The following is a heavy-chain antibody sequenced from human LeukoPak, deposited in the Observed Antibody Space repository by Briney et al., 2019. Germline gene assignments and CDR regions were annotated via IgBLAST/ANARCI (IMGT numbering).Heavy chain of an antibody. CDR3: AKEEHDAFDI. V-gene: IGHV3-30*18. CDR1: GFTFSSYG. D-gene: IGHD1-26*01. J-gene: IGHJ3*02. Sequence: GRSLKLSCAASGFTFSSYGIHWVRQAPGKGLEWVAVISYDGSNKYYADSVKGRFTISRDNSKNTLYLQMNSLRAEDTAVYYCAKEEHDAFDIWGQRTMVTVSS. CDR2: ISYDGSNK.